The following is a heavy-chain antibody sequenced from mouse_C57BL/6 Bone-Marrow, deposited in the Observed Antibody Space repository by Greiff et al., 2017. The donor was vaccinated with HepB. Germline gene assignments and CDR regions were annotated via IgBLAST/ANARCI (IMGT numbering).Heavy chain of an antibody. J-gene: IGHJ2*01. CDR3: TRRYYGSSSDYFDY. D-gene: IGHD1-1*01. CDR1: GFTFSDAW. Sequence: EVQGVESGGGLVQPGGSMKLSCAASGFTFSDAWMDWVRQSPEKGLEWVAEIRNKANNHATYYAESVKGRFTISRDDSKSSVYLQMNSLRAEDTGIYYCTRRYYGSSSDYFDYWGQGTTLTVSS. CDR2: IRNKANNHAT. V-gene: IGHV6-6*01.